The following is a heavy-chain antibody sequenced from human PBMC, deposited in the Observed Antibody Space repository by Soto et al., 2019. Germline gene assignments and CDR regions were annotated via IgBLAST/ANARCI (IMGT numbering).Heavy chain of an antibody. J-gene: IGHJ6*02. CDR3: ARQVGSIVPQGYYYGMDV. V-gene: IGHV3-7*03. CDR1: KFMFSSYW. CDR2: IKQDGTEK. D-gene: IGHD1-26*01. Sequence: GVSRRVSCAASKFMFSSYWMSWVRQAPGKGLEWVANIKQDGTEKYYVDSVKGRFTISRDNAKNSLYLQMNSLRAEDTAVYYCARQVGSIVPQGYYYGMDVWGQGTTVTVSS.